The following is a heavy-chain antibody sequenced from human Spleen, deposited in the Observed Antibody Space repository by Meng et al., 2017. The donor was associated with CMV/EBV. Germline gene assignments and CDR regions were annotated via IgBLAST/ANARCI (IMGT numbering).Heavy chain of an antibody. CDR2: IYYSGST. CDR1: GGSISTSTSY. J-gene: IGHJ5*02. Sequence: GSLRLSCNVSGGSISTSTSYWGWIRQPPGKGLEWIGSIYYSGSTYYNPSLKSRVSISVDTSKNQFSLKLRSVTAADTAMYYCARDSDWRYLYGFVRFDPWGQGTLVTVSS. D-gene: IGHD5-18*01. V-gene: IGHV4-39*07. CDR3: ARDSDWRYLYGFVRFDP.